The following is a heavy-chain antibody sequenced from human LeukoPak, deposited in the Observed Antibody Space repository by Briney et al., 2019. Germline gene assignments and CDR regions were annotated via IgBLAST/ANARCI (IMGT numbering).Heavy chain of an antibody. Sequence: PGGSLRLSCTASGSTFSSFWMSWVRQAPGKGLEWVANINQDGSEKYSVDSVKGRFTISRDSSKDTLYLQMNSLRAEDTAAYFCAKLGSSTVAFDHWGQGTLVTVSS. J-gene: IGHJ4*02. D-gene: IGHD6-6*01. CDR3: AKLGSSTVAFDH. V-gene: IGHV3-7*05. CDR1: GSTFSSFW. CDR2: INQDGSEK.